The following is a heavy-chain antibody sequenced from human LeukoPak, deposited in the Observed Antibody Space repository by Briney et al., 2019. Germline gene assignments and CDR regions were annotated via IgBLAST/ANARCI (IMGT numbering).Heavy chain of an antibody. CDR1: GYIFTGSY. CDR3: AMSPQFQG. J-gene: IGHJ4*02. CDR2: INPNSGGT. Sequence: ALLKPSSKASGYIFTGSYMHWGRQAGGQGLEWMGWINPNSGGTNYAQKFQCRVTMTSQSSISRACIELSRLRCEHTALYCFAMSPQFQGWGQGTLVTVS. V-gene: IGHV1-2*02.